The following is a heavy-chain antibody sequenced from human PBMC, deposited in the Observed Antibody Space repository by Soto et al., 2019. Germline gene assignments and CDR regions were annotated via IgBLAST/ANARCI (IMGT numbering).Heavy chain of an antibody. CDR1: GYPFTSYG. D-gene: IGHD3-22*01. J-gene: IGHJ6*02. CDR2: ISAYNGNT. Sequence: XTVKVSCKASGYPFTSYGISWVRQAPGQGLEWMGWISAYNGNTNYAQKLQGRVTMTTDTSTSTAYMELRSLRSDDTAVYYCARDWGSSYYDSSRYYHPYYYYGMDVWGQGTTVTVSS. CDR3: ARDWGSSYYDSSRYYHPYYYYGMDV. V-gene: IGHV1-18*01.